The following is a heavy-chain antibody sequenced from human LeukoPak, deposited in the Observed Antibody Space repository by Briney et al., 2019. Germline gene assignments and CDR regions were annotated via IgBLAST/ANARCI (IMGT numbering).Heavy chain of an antibody. CDR3: GGGVGGPGRWVWFEP. Sequence: GGSLRLSCAASGFTFRTYWMNWVRQAPGKGLEWVANIKEDGSEKYYVDSVKGRFTISRDNAKNSLYLQMNSLRVEGTAVYSCGGGVGGPGRWVWFEPRGQGTLVTVSS. CDR2: IKEDGSEK. J-gene: IGHJ5*01. D-gene: IGHD4-23*01. V-gene: IGHV3-7*01. CDR1: GFTFRTYW.